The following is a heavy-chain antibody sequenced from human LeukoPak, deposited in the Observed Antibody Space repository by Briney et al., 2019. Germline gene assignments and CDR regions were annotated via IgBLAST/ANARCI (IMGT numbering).Heavy chain of an antibody. CDR2: IYYTGTT. CDR3: ARRWVYDKRAFDA. V-gene: IGHV4-59*08. D-gene: IGHD3-16*01. Sequence: SETLSLTCTVSGGSTSGTYYWSWIRQPPGKGLEWIGYIYYTGTTDSNPSLKSRVTISLDTSKNQFSLNLSSVTAADTAVYYCARRWVYDKRAFDAWGQGTMVTVSS. CDR1: GGSTSGTYY. J-gene: IGHJ3*01.